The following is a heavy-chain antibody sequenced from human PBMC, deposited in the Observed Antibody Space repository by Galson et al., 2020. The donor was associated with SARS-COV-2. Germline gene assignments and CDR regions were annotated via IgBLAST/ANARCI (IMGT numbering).Heavy chain of an antibody. D-gene: IGHD3-22*01. Sequence: ASVKVSCKVSGYTLTELSTHWVRQAPGKGLEWMGGFDPEDGETIYAQKFQGRVTMTEDTSTDTAYMELSSLRSEDTAVYYCATVPQYYYDSSGYYFRDYWGQGTLVTVSS. CDR2: FDPEDGET. V-gene: IGHV1-24*01. CDR3: ATVPQYYYDSSGYYFRDY. J-gene: IGHJ4*02. CDR1: GYTLTELS.